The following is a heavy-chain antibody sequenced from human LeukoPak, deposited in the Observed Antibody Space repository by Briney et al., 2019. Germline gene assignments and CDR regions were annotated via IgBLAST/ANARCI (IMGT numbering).Heavy chain of an antibody. Sequence: SETLSLTCTVSGGSISSGSYYWSWIRQPAGKGLEWIGRIYTSGSTNYNPSLKSRVTMSVDTSKNQFSLKLSSVTAADTAVYYCARGCSGGSCHLDYWGQGTLVTVSS. CDR3: ARGCSGGSCHLDY. D-gene: IGHD2-15*01. CDR1: GGSISSGSYY. V-gene: IGHV4-61*02. J-gene: IGHJ4*02. CDR2: IYTSGST.